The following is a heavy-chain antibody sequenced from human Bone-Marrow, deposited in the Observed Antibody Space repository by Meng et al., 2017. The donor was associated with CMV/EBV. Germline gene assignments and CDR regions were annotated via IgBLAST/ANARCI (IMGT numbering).Heavy chain of an antibody. V-gene: IGHV1-18*01. CDR1: GYTFTSYG. J-gene: IGHJ3*02. D-gene: IGHD3-22*01. CDR3: ARGDSSAYYTGRYAFDI. CDR2: ISAYNGNT. Sequence: ASVKVSCKASGYTFTSYGISWVRQAPGQGLEWMGWISAYNGNTNFAQNLQGRVTMTADTSTSTAYMELRSLRSDDTAVYYCARGDSSAYYTGRYAFDIWGQGTMVTVSS.